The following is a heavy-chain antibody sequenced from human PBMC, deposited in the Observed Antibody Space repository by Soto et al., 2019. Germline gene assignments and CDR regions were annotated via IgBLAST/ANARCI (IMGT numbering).Heavy chain of an antibody. D-gene: IGHD2-2*01. Sequence: GASLRLSCAASGFTFSDHGLYWIRQAPGKGLEWVGRTRNKANSYTTEYAASVKGRITISRDDSKNSLYLQMNSLKTEDTAVYYCAREVAYCSSTSCFNWFDPWGQGT. J-gene: IGHJ5*02. CDR2: TRNKANSYTT. CDR3: AREVAYCSSTSCFNWFDP. V-gene: IGHV3-72*01. CDR1: GFTFSDHG.